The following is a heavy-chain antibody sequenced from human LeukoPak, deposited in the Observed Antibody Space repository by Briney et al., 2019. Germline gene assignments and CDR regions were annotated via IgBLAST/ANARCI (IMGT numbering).Heavy chain of an antibody. CDR2: INHSGST. J-gene: IGHJ4*02. CDR1: GGSFSGYY. Sequence: SETLSLTCAVYGGSFSGYYWSWIRQPPGKGLEWIGEINHSGSTNYNPSLKSRVTISVDTSKNQFSLKLSSVTAADTAVYYCARVGYVWGSYRLDYWGQGTLVTVSS. CDR3: ARVGYVWGSYRLDY. V-gene: IGHV4-34*01. D-gene: IGHD3-16*02.